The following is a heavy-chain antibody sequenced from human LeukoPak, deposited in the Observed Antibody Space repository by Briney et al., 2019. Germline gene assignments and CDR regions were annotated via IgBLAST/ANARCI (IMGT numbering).Heavy chain of an antibody. CDR1: GGSISSGGYS. V-gene: IGHV4-30-2*01. CDR2: IYHSGST. CDR3: ARGGGYCSSTSCYGKLPFNWFDP. J-gene: IGHJ5*02. Sequence: SQTLFLTWAVSGGSISSGGYSWSWIRQPPGKGLEWIGYIYHSGSTYYNPSLKSRVTISVDRSKNQFSLKLSSVTAADTAVYYCARGGGYCSSTSCYGKLPFNWFDPWGQGTLVTVSS. D-gene: IGHD2-2*01.